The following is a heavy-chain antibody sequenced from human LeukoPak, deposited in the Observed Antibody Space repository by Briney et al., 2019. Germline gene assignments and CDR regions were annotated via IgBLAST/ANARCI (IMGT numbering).Heavy chain of an antibody. CDR1: GYTLTELS. J-gene: IGHJ6*03. D-gene: IGHD2-15*01. V-gene: IGHV1-24*01. CDR3: ALISGYCSGGSCYEGYYYYYYMDV. Sequence: ASVKVSCKVSGYTLTELSMHWVRQAPGKGLERMGGFDPEDGETIYAQKFQGRVTMTEDTSTDTAYMELSSLRSEDTAVYYCALISGYCSGGSCYEGYYYYYYMDVWGKGTTVTVSS. CDR2: FDPEDGET.